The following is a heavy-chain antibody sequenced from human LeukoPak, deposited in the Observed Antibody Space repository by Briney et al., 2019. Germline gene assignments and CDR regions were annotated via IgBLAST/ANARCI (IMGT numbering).Heavy chain of an antibody. CDR2: ISGSGGST. V-gene: IGHV3-23*01. Sequence: GGSLRLSCAASGFTFSSYAMSWVRQAPGKGLEWVSAISGSGGSTYYADSVKGRFTISRDNSKNTLYLQMNSLRADDTAVYYCAGQTRIYYYYYYGMDVWGQGTTVTVSS. CDR3: AGQTRIYYYYYYGMDV. CDR1: GFTFSSYA. D-gene: IGHD2/OR15-2a*01. J-gene: IGHJ6*02.